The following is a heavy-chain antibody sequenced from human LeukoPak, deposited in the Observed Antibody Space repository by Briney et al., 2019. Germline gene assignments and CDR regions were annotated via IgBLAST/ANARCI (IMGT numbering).Heavy chain of an antibody. CDR2: IIPIFGTA. CDR1: GGTFSSYA. V-gene: IGHV1-69*13. D-gene: IGHD3-16*01. J-gene: IGHJ1*01. Sequence: RASVKVSCKASGGTFSSYAISWVRQAPGQGLEWMGGIIPIFGTANYAQKFQGRVTITADESTSTAYMELSSLRSEDTAVYYCARVGSQEYFQHWGQGTLVTVSS. CDR3: ARVGSQEYFQH.